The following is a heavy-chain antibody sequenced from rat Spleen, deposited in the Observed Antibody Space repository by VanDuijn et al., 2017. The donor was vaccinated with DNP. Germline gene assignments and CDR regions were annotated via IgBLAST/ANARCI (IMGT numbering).Heavy chain of an antibody. Sequence: EVQLVESGGDLVQPGRSLKLSCVASGFTFSNYYMAWVRQAPTKGLEWVAYIGSDGYAPYYGDSVKGRFAISRDNAKSTLYLQMNSLRSEDMATYYCIRWNSGHFDYWGQGVMVTVSS. CDR2: IGSDGYAP. J-gene: IGHJ2*01. CDR3: IRWNSGHFDY. CDR1: GFTFSNYY. V-gene: IGHV5-22*01. D-gene: IGHD4-3*01.